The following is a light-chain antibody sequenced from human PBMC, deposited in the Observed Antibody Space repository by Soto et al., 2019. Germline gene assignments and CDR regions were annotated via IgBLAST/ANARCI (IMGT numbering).Light chain of an antibody. CDR1: QSMSSH. Sequence: QMTQSPSSLFASVGDRVTITCRASQSMSSHLNWYQQKVGQTPRLLIYAASTLQSEVPPRFSGSGSGTEFTLTISCLQREDFATYYCQQSHSAPLTFGGGTKIQI. V-gene: IGKV1-39*01. CDR3: QQSHSAPLT. CDR2: AAS. J-gene: IGKJ4*01.